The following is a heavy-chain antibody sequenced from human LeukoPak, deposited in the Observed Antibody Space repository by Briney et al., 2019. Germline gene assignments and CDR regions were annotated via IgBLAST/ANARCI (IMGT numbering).Heavy chain of an antibody. Sequence: NPSETLSLTCAVYGGSFSGYYWSWIRQPPGKGLEWIGEINHSGSTNYNPSLKSRVTISIDTSKNQFSLKLSSVTAADTAVYYCARAREYSSSWDRYYYYYMDVWGEGTTVTVSS. CDR3: ARAREYSSSWDRYYYYYMDV. CDR2: INHSGST. D-gene: IGHD6-13*01. CDR1: GGSFSGYY. V-gene: IGHV4-34*01. J-gene: IGHJ6*03.